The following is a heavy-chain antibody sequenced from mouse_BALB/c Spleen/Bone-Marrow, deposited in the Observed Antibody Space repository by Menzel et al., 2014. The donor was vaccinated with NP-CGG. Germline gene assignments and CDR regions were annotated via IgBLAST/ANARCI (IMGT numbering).Heavy chain of an antibody. CDR1: GFTFNTYA. CDR3: VRRGSSGPFAY. Sequence: DVKLVESGGGLVQPKESLKLSCAASGFTFNTYAMNWVRQAPGKGLEWVARIRSKSNNYATYYADSVKDRFTISRDDSQSMLYLQMNNLKSEATAMYYCVRRGSSGPFAYWGQGTLVTVSA. CDR2: IRSKSNNYAT. D-gene: IGHD3-1*01. J-gene: IGHJ3*01. V-gene: IGHV10-1*02.